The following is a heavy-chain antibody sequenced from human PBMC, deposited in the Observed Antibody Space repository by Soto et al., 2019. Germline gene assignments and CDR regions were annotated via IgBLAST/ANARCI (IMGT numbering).Heavy chain of an antibody. CDR3: LARFCSRTRCYRTENGSDV. CDR1: GFIFSSSA. J-gene: IGHJ6*02. V-gene: IGHV3-23*01. CDR2: ISGSGVSK. D-gene: IGHD2-2*01. Sequence: LRLSCVVSGFIFSSSAMNWVRQAPGKGLECVSTISGSGVSKYYADSAKGRFTISRDNSKNTLFLQMNSLRDEDTAVYYCLARFCSRTRCYRTENGSDVWGQGTTVTVSS.